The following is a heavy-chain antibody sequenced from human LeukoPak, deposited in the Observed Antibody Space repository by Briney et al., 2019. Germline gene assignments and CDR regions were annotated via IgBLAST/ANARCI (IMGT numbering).Heavy chain of an antibody. CDR1: GGSISSYY. J-gene: IGHJ4*02. CDR3: ARGRGEGIFDY. Sequence: PSETLSLTCTVSGGSISSYYWGWIRQPPGKGLEWIGSIYYSGSTYYNPSLKSRVTISVDTSKNQFSLKLSSVTAADTAVYYCARGRGEGIFDYWGQGTLVTVSS. D-gene: IGHD3-10*01. CDR2: IYYSGST. V-gene: IGHV4-39*01.